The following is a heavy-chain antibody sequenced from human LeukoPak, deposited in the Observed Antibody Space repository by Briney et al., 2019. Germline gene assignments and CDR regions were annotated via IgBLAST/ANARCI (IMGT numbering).Heavy chain of an antibody. CDR2: ISSSGSTI. V-gene: IGHV3-48*03. D-gene: IGHD2-21*02. J-gene: IGHJ2*01. Sequence: GGSLRLSCAASGFTFSSYEMNWVRQAPGKGLEWVSYISSSGSTIYYADSVKGRFTISRDNAENSLYLQMNSLRAEDTAVYYCARDPCGGDCYSRYFDLWGRGTLVTVSS. CDR1: GFTFSSYE. CDR3: ARDPCGGDCYSRYFDL.